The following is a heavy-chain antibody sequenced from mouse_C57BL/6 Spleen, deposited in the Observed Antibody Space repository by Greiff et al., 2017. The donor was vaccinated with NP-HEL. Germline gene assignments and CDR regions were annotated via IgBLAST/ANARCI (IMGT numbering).Heavy chain of an antibody. D-gene: IGHD2-2*01. Sequence: EVQLQQSGPELVKPGASVKIPCKASGYTFTDYNMDWVKQSHGKSLEWIGDINPNNGGTIYNQKFKGKATLTVDKSSSTAYMELRSLTSEDTAVYYCARIHGNDEDYYAMDYWGQGTSVTVSS. CDR2: INPNNGGT. CDR1: GYTFTDYN. J-gene: IGHJ4*01. CDR3: ARIHGNDEDYYAMDY. V-gene: IGHV1-18*01.